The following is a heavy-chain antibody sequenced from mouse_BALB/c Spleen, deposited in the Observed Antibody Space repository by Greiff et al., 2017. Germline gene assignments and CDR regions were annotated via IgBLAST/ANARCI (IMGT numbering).Heavy chain of an antibody. J-gene: IGHJ3*01. D-gene: IGHD1-1*01. CDR1: GFAFSSYD. CDR2: ISSGGGST. Sequence: DVMLVESGGGLVKPGGSLKLSCAASGFAFSSYDMSWVRQTPEKRLEWVAYISSGGGSTYYPDTVKGRFTISRDNAKNTLYLQMSSLKSEDTAMYYCARQADYYGSSYVAWFAYWGQGTLVTVSA. V-gene: IGHV5-12-1*01. CDR3: ARQADYYGSSYVAWFAY.